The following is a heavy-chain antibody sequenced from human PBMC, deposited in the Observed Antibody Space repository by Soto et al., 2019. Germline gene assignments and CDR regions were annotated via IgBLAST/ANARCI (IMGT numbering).Heavy chain of an antibody. CDR3: ARGGDIVVLVYYFDY. D-gene: IGHD2-2*01. Sequence: ESGGGVVQPGRSLRLSCAASGFTFSSYGMHWVRQAPGKGLEWVAVIWYDGSNKYYADSVKGRFTISRDNSKNTLYLQMNSLRAEDTAVYYCARGGDIVVLVYYFDYWGQGTLVTVSS. J-gene: IGHJ4*02. V-gene: IGHV3-33*01. CDR2: IWYDGSNK. CDR1: GFTFSSYG.